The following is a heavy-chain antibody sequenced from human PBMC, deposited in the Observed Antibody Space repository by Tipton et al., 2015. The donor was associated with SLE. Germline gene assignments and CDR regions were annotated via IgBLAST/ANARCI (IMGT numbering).Heavy chain of an antibody. V-gene: IGHV4-59*08. J-gene: IGHJ4*02. CDR3: ARNADGSFDY. D-gene: IGHD1-14*01. Sequence: TLSLTCTVSGGSISSYYWSWIRQPPGKGLEWIGYIYYSGSTNYNPSLKSRVTISVDTSKNQFSLRASSVTAADTAVYYCARNADGSFDYWGQGTLVTVSS. CDR2: IYYSGST. CDR1: GGSISSYY.